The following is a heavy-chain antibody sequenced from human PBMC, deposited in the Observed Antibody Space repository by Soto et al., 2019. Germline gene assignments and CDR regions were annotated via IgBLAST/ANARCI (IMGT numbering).Heavy chain of an antibody. CDR3: ARLDFRWVVPAAPYFDY. J-gene: IGHJ4*02. Sequence: PSETLSLTCTVSGGSISSSSYYWGWTRQPPGKGLEWIGSIYYSGSTYYNPSLKSRVTISVDTSKNQFSLKLSSVTAADTAVYYCARLDFRWVVPAAPYFDYWGQGTLVTVS. D-gene: IGHD2-2*01. CDR1: GGSISSSSYY. CDR2: IYYSGST. V-gene: IGHV4-39*01.